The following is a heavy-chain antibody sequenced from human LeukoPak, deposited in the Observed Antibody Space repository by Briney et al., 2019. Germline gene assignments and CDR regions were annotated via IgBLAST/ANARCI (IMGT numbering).Heavy chain of an antibody. CDR1: GDSTRSGSFY. V-gene: IGHV4-61*02. J-gene: IGHJ3*02. CDR2: IYTSGST. CDR3: AREKCSSTSCHGDDAFDI. D-gene: IGHD2-2*01. Sequence: SETLSLTCTVSGDSTRSGSFYWSWIRQPAGKGLEWIGRIYTSGSTDYNPSLKSRITMSIDRSKSQFSLKLTSVTAADTAVYYCAREKCSSTSCHGDDAFDIWGQGTMVTVSS.